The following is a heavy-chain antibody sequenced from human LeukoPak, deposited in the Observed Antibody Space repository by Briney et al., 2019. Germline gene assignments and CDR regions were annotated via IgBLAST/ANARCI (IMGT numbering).Heavy chain of an antibody. CDR2: INAGNGNS. V-gene: IGHV1-3*03. J-gene: IGHJ4*02. CDR3: AREAGSGYYPYFDN. CDR1: GYTFSSYA. Sequence: ASVKVSCKASGYTFSSYAIHWVRQAPGQGLEWMGWINAGNGNSKYSQEFQGRVTITRDTSASTAYMELSSLRSEDMGVYYCAREAGSGYYPYFDNWGQGTLVTVSS. D-gene: IGHD3-22*01.